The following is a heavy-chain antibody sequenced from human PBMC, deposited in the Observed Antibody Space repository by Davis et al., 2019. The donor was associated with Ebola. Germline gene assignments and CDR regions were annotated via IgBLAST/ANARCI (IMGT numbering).Heavy chain of an antibody. V-gene: IGHV4-34*01. CDR2: INHSGST. D-gene: IGHD6-19*01. CDR1: GGSFSGYY. J-gene: IGHJ4*02. CDR3: AREGLYSSGWGIYFDY. Sequence: SETLSLTCAVYGGSFSGYYWSWIRQPPGKGLEWIGEINHSGSTNYNPSLKSRVTISVDTSKNQFSLKLSSVTAADTAVYYCAREGLYSSGWGIYFDYWGQGTLVTVSS.